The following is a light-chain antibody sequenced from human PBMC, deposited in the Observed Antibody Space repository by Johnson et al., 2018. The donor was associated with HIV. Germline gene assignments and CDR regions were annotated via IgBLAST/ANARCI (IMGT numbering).Light chain of an antibody. CDR3: GTWASSLSVYV. V-gene: IGLV1-51*01. J-gene: IGLJ1*01. CDR1: TSNIGSNS. CDR2: DRN. Sequence: QAVLTQPPSVSAAPGQKVTISCSGNTSNIGSNSVSWYQHLPGIAPKLLVYDRNKRPSGIPDRFSGSKSGTSATLGITGLQTGDEADYYCGTWASSLSVYVFGTGTKVTVL.